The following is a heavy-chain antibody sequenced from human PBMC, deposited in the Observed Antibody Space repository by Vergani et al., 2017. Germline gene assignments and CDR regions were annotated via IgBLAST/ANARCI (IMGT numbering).Heavy chain of an antibody. J-gene: IGHJ6*02. CDR3: AKANPRNSGYDYRYSYHAMDV. CDR2: ISGSGGST. Sequence: EVQLLESGGDLVQPGGSLRLSCAASGFTFNHYAMNWVRQAPGKGLEWVSGISGSGGSTYYAGSVKGRFTISRDSSKNTLYLQMNSLSAGDTAVYYCAKANPRNSGYDYRYSYHAMDVWGQGTTVTVSS. CDR1: GFTFNHYA. D-gene: IGHD5-12*01. V-gene: IGHV3-23*01.